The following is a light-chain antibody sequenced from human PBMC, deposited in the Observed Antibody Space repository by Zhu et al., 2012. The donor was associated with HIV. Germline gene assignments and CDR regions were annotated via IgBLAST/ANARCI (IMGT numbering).Light chain of an antibody. Sequence: EIVLTQSPATLSLSPGERATLYCRASQSVSTYLAWYQQKPGQAPRLLIYDASNRATGIPARFSGSGSGTDFTLTITSLEPEDFAVYYCQQRSSWHTFGPGTKVDIK. CDR1: QSVSTY. V-gene: IGKV3-11*01. CDR2: DAS. CDR3: QQRSSWHT. J-gene: IGKJ3*01.